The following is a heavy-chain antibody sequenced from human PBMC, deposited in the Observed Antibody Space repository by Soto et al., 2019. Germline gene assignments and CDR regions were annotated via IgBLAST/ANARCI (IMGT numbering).Heavy chain of an antibody. D-gene: IGHD3-22*01. Sequence: SETLSLTCAVSGYSIGSGYYWGWIRQPPGKGLEWSGSIYHSGRTYYNPSLQRRVTISVDTSKNQFSLKLSSVTAADTAVYYCASGPDYYDSSGYYYWNRGGIDYWGQGTLVTVSS. CDR3: ASGPDYYDSSGYYYWNRGGIDY. CDR1: GYSIGSGYY. CDR2: IYHSGRT. J-gene: IGHJ4*02. V-gene: IGHV4-38-2*01.